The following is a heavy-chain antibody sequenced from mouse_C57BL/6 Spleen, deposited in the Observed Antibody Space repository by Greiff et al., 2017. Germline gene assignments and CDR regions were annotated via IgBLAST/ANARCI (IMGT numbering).Heavy chain of an antibody. J-gene: IGHJ2*01. V-gene: IGHV1-54*01. D-gene: IGHD1-1*01. Sequence: QVQLQQSGAELVRPGTSVKVSCKASGYAFTNYLLEWVKQRPGQGLEWIGVINPGSGGTNYNEKFKGKATLTADKSSSTAYMQLSSLTSEDSAVYFCARRRSSSDFDYWGQGTTLTVSS. CDR3: ARRRSSSDFDY. CDR1: GYAFTNYL. CDR2: INPGSGGT.